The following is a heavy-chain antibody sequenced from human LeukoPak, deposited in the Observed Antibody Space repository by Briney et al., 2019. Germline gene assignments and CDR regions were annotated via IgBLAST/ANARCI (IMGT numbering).Heavy chain of an antibody. Sequence: ASVKVSCKASGYTFTNYGVTWVRQAPGQGLEWMGWISTYNGNTNYAQKLQGRVTMTTDTSTSTAYMELRSLRSDDTAVYYCARVEGGKFDYWGQGTLVTVSS. J-gene: IGHJ4*02. V-gene: IGHV1-18*01. CDR1: GYTFTNYG. CDR3: ARVEGGKFDY. CDR2: ISTYNGNT. D-gene: IGHD1-1*01.